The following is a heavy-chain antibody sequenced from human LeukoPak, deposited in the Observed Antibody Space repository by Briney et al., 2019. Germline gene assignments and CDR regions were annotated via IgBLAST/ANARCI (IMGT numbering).Heavy chain of an antibody. Sequence: SETLSLTCTVSGGSISSGDYYWSWIRQPPGKGLEWIGYIYYSGSTYYNPSLKSRVTISVDMSKNQFSLKLSSVTAADTAVYYCASVDTAMVFYGYWGQGTLVTVSS. V-gene: IGHV4-30-4*01. D-gene: IGHD5-18*01. CDR1: GGSISSGDYY. J-gene: IGHJ4*02. CDR2: IYYSGST. CDR3: ASVDTAMVFYGY.